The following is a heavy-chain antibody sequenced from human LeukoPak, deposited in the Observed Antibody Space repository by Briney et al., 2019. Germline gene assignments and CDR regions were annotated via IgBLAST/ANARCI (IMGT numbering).Heavy chain of an antibody. Sequence: GGPLRLSCAASGFTFSSYAMSWVRQAPGKGLEWVSAISGSGGSTYYADSVKGRFTISRDNSKNTLYLQMNSLRAEDTAVYYCAKPLYYYGSGRENWFDPWGQGTLVTVSS. V-gene: IGHV3-23*01. CDR3: AKPLYYYGSGRENWFDP. CDR1: GFTFSSYA. D-gene: IGHD3-10*01. J-gene: IGHJ5*02. CDR2: ISGSGGST.